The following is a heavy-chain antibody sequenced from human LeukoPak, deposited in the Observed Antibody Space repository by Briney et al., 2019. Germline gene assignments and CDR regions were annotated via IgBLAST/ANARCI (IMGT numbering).Heavy chain of an antibody. CDR2: IIPIFGTA. D-gene: IGHD5-24*01. V-gene: IGHV1-69*13. CDR3: ARDNSVRDEAWWFNP. Sequence: GASVKVSCKASGGTFSSYAISWARQAPGQGLEWMGGIIPIFGTANYAQKFQGRVTITADESTSTAYMELSSLRSEDTAVYYCARDNSVRDEAWWFNPWGQGTLVTVSS. J-gene: IGHJ5*02. CDR1: GGTFSSYA.